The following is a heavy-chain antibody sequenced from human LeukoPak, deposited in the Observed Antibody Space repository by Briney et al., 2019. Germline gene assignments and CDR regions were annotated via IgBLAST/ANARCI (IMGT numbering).Heavy chain of an antibody. Sequence: KVSCKAXGYTFTXXYMHWVRQAPGQGLEWMGWINPNSGGTNYAQKFQGRVTMTRDTSISTAYMELSRLRSDDTAVYYCARSNYYDSSGLLPWGQGTLVTVSS. CDR1: GYTFTXXY. CDR2: INPNSGGT. CDR3: ARSNYYDSSGLLP. V-gene: IGHV1-2*02. D-gene: IGHD3-22*01. J-gene: IGHJ5*02.